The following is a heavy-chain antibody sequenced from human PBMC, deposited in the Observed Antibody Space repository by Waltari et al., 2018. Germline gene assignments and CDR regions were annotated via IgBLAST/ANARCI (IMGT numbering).Heavy chain of an antibody. CDR3: ARASPYLTYYYGMDV. CDR1: GFTFSSYG. Sequence: QVQLVESGGGVVQPGRSLRLSCAASGFTFSSYGMHWVRQAPGKGLEWVAVIWYDGSNKYYADPVKGRFTISRDNSKNTLYLQMNSLRAEDTAVYYCARASPYLTYYYGMDVWGQGTTVTVSS. V-gene: IGHV3-33*01. CDR2: IWYDGSNK. J-gene: IGHJ6*02.